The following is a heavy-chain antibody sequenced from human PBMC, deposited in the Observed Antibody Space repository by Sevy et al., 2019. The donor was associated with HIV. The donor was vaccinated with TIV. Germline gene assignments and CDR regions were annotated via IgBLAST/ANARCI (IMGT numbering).Heavy chain of an antibody. V-gene: IGHV3-9*01. CDR3: AKGPRTAAAAPSGMDV. CDR1: GFTFDDYA. CDR2: ISWKSGSI. D-gene: IGHD6-13*01. Sequence: GGSLRLSCAASGFTFDDYAMHWVQQAPGKGLEWVSGISWKSGSIGYADSVKGRFTISRDNAKNSLYLQMNSLRAEDTALYYCAKGPRTAAAAPSGMDVWGQGTTVTVSS. J-gene: IGHJ6*02.